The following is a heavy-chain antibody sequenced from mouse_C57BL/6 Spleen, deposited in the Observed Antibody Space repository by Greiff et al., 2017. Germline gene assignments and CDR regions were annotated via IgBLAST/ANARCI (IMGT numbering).Heavy chain of an antibody. D-gene: IGHD2-2*01. CDR2: IYPSDSEP. V-gene: IGHV1-61*01. J-gene: IGHJ4*01. CDR3: ARLGLRRGPYYYAMDY. Sequence: VQLQQPGAELVRPGSSVKLSCKASGYTFTSYWMDWVKQRPGQGLEWIGNIYPSDSEPHYNQKFKDKATLTVDKSSSTAYMQLSSLTSEDSAVYYCARLGLRRGPYYYAMDYWGQGTSVTVSS. CDR1: GYTFTSYW.